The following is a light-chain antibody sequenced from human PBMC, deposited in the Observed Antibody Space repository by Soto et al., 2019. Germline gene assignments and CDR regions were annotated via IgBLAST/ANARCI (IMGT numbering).Light chain of an antibody. V-gene: IGKV1-9*01. J-gene: IGKJ4*01. CDR2: AAS. CDR3: HQLNVYPST. CDR1: QVISNC. Sequence: IQLTQSPSSLSASVGDRVTITCLASQVISNCLGWYQQKPGKAPKLLIYAASTLQTGVPPRFSGGCSGTAFTLTITRLQPEDFATYDCHQLNVYPSTFGGGTKVDIK.